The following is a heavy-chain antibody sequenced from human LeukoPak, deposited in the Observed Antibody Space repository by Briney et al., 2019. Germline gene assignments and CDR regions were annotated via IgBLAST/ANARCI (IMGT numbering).Heavy chain of an antibody. D-gene: IGHD3-16*01. CDR1: GFTFSSYA. Sequence: GGSLRLSCAASGFTFSSYAMSWVRQAPGKGLEWVSAISGTGGSTYYADSVKGRFTISRDNSKNTVSLQMESLRAEDTALYYCAKDYAVCSIDYWGQGTLVTVSS. CDR2: ISGTGGST. CDR3: AKDYAVCSIDY. J-gene: IGHJ4*02. V-gene: IGHV3-23*01.